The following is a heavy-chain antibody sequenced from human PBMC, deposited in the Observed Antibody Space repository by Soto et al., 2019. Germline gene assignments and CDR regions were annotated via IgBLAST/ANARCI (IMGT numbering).Heavy chain of an antibody. Sequence: GGSLRLSCAASEFTFSSYWMHWVRQVPGKGLVWVSRINSDGSGTTYADSVKGRFTISRDNAKSTLYLQMNSLRAEDTAVYYCARVGGGSSSDYWGQGTLVTVSS. D-gene: IGHD6-6*01. CDR1: EFTFSSYW. CDR2: INSDGSGT. V-gene: IGHV3-74*01. CDR3: ARVGGGSSSDY. J-gene: IGHJ4*02.